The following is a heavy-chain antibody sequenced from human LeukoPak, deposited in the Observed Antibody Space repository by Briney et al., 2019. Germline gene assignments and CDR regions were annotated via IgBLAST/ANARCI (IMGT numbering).Heavy chain of an antibody. CDR1: GGTFSSYA. Sequence: SVKVSCKASGGTFSSYAISWVRQAPGQGLEWMGGIIPIFGTANYAQKFQGRVTITADESTSTAYMELSSLRSDDTAVHYCARGRRWLQLEFDYWGQGTLVTVSS. CDR3: ARGRRWLQLEFDY. J-gene: IGHJ4*02. CDR2: IIPIFGTA. D-gene: IGHD5-24*01. V-gene: IGHV1-69*13.